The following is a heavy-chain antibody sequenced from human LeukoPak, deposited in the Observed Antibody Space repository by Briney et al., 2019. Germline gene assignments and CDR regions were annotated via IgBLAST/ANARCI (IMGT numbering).Heavy chain of an antibody. D-gene: IGHD3-3*01. CDR1: GGSISSYY. CDR2: IYTSGST. J-gene: IGHJ6*03. CDR3: ARGRFVAGYYYMDV. V-gene: IGHV4-4*07. Sequence: SETLSLTCTVSGGSISSYYWSWIRQPAGKGLEWIGRIYTSGSTNYNPSPKSRVTISVDTSKNQFSLKLSSVTAADTAVYYCARGRFVAGYYYMDVWGKGTTVTVSS.